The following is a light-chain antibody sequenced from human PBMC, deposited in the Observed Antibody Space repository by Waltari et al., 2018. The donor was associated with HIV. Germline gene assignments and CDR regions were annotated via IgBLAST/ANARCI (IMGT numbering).Light chain of an antibody. J-gene: IGKJ1*01. Sequence: DIVMTQSPDSLVVSLGARATIKCKSSQSVLHTSNNKNFLAWYQQKSGQAPKLLIYWASTRESGVPDRFSGGGSSTNFTLTINDLQSEDVAVDYCQQYHVAPPTFGQVT. CDR3: QQYHVAPPT. V-gene: IGKV4-1*01. CDR2: WAS. CDR1: QSVLHTSNNKNF.